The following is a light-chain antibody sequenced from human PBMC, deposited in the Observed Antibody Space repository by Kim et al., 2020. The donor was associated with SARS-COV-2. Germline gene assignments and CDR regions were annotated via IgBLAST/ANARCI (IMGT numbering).Light chain of an antibody. CDR2: QDS. CDR3: QAWGSSTWV. Sequence: SYELTQPPSVSVSPGQTASITCSGDKLGDKYACWYQQKPGQSPVLVIYQDSKRHSGIPERFSGSNSGNTATLTISGTQAMDEADYYGQAWGSSTWV. J-gene: IGLJ3*02. CDR1: KLGDKY. V-gene: IGLV3-1*01.